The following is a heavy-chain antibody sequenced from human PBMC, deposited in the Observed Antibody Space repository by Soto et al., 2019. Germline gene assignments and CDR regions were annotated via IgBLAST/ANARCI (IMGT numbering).Heavy chain of an antibody. CDR3: ARSKSGYDDNWFDP. CDR1: GYTFTGYY. D-gene: IGHD5-12*01. V-gene: IGHV1-2*02. Sequence: ASVKVSCKASGYTFTGYYMHWVRQAPGQGLEWMGWINPNSGGTNYAQKFQGRVTMTRDTSISTAYMELSRLRSDDTAVYYCARSKSGYDDNWFDPWGQGTLVTVSS. CDR2: INPNSGGT. J-gene: IGHJ5*02.